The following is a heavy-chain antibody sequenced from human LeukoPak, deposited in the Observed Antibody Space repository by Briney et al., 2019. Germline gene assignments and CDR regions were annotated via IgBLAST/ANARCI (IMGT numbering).Heavy chain of an antibody. Sequence: SVKVSCKASGGTFSSYAISWVRQAPGQGLEWMGGIIPIFGTANYAQKFQGRVTITADKSTSTAYMELSSLRSEDTAVYYCARDAYYHDSSGYYVGDEHYFDYWGQGNLVTVSS. CDR3: ARDAYYHDSSGYYVGDEHYFDY. V-gene: IGHV1-69*06. CDR2: IIPIFGTA. CDR1: GGTFSSYA. D-gene: IGHD3-22*01. J-gene: IGHJ4*02.